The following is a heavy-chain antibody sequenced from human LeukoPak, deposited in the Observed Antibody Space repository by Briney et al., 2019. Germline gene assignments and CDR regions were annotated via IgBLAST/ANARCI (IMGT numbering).Heavy chain of an antibody. J-gene: IGHJ5*02. D-gene: IGHD3-16*01. CDR2: ISSGSSFI. CDR3: ARDQGGERWFDP. V-gene: IGHV3-21*01. Sequence: TGGSLSLSCAASGFNFGFYAMNWVRQAPGKGLEWVSSISSGSSFIYYADSVKGRFTISRDNAKNSLYLQMNSLRAEDTAIYYCARDQGGERWFDPWGQGTLVTVSS. CDR1: GFNFGFYA.